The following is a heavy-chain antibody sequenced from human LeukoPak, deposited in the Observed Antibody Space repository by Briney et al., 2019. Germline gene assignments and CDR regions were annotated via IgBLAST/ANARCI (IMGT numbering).Heavy chain of an antibody. J-gene: IGHJ4*02. V-gene: IGHV5-51*01. CDR2: IYPGGSNG. CDR3: ARHFHSAWFGF. Sequence: GESLQISFKCSGFDFTSYGIAWVRQMPGKGLGWMGNIYPGGSNGRYSPSFQGQVTMSADKSITTVYLEWSSLKASDTAMYYCARHFHSAWFGFWGQGSLVTVSS. CDR1: GFDFTSYG. D-gene: IGHD5-18*01.